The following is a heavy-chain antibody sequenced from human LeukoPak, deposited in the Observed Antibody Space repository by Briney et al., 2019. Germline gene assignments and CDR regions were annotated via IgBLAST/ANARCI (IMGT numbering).Heavy chain of an antibody. CDR2: IIPIFGTA. V-gene: IGHV1-69*13. J-gene: IGHJ6*03. D-gene: IGHD2-2*02. CDR1: GGTFSSYA. Sequence: GASAKVSCKASGGTFSSYAISWVRQAPGQGLEWMGGIIPIFGTANYAQKFQGSVTITADESTSTAYMELSSLRSEDTAVYYCAREAVPAAINYYYMDVWGKGTTVTVSS. CDR3: AREAVPAAINYYYMDV.